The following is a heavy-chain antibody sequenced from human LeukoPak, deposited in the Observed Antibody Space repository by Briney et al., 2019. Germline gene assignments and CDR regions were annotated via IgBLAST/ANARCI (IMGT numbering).Heavy chain of an antibody. CDR3: ARGLYDGVFDN. D-gene: IGHD3-16*01. Sequence: GGSLRLSSVMSGFTFSNYAMNWVRQAPGKGLEWVSDISTSSDSTYHIESVRGRFTISRDNSKNTLYLQMNSLRVDDTAVYYCARGLYDGVFDNWGQGTLVTVSS. V-gene: IGHV3-23*01. CDR1: GFTFSNYA. J-gene: IGHJ4*02. CDR2: ISTSSDST.